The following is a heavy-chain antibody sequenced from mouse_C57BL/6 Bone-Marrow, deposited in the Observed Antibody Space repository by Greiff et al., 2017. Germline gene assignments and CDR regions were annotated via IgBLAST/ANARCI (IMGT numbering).Heavy chain of an antibody. D-gene: IGHD1-1*01. V-gene: IGHV5-12*01. CDR3: ARPNYYGSSYFDV. J-gene: IGHJ1*02. CDR1: GFTFSDYY. Sequence: EVKLMESGGGLVQPGGSLKLSCAASGFTFSDYYMYWVRQTPEKRLEWVAYISNGGGSTYYPDTVKGRFTISRDNAKNTLYLQMSRLKSEDTAMYYCARPNYYGSSYFDVWGTGTTVNVPS. CDR2: ISNGGGST.